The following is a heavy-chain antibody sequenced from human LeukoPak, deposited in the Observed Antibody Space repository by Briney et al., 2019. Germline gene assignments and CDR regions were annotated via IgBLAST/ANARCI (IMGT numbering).Heavy chain of an antibody. Sequence: GGSLRYSRAASGFTLSSNYMSWVRQAPGKGLEWVSVIYSGGSTYYADSVKGRFTTSRDNSKKTLYLQMNSRRAEDTAVYYCARGLWGTMVMDVWGKGTTVTVSS. D-gene: IGHD3-10*01. CDR3: ARGLWGTMVMDV. CDR2: IYSGGST. CDR1: GFTLSSNY. J-gene: IGHJ6*04. V-gene: IGHV3-66*02.